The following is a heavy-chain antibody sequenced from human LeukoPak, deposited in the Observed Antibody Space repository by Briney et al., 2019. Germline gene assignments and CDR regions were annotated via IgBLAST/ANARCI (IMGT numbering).Heavy chain of an antibody. CDR2: INPSGGST. Sequence: GASVTVSCKASGYTFTSYYMHWVRQAPGQGLEWMGIINPSGGSTSYAQKFQGRVTMTRDTSTSTVYMELSSLRSDDTAVFYCARRIAAAGHFDYWGQGTLVTVSS. CDR3: ARRIAAAGHFDY. D-gene: IGHD6-13*01. V-gene: IGHV1-46*01. J-gene: IGHJ4*02. CDR1: GYTFTSYY.